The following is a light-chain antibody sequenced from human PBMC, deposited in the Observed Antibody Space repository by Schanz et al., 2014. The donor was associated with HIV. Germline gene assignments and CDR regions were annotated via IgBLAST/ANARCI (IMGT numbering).Light chain of an antibody. J-gene: IGLJ3*02. CDR3: ATWDDSLKNWV. V-gene: IGLV1-44*01. Sequence: QSVLTQPPSASGTPGQRVTISCSGSGSNIGRNTVSWYQQFPGTAPKGVIYTNSQRPSGVPDRFSGSKSGTSASLAISGLQAEDEADFFCATWDDSLKNWVFGGGTKLTVL. CDR1: GSNIGRNT. CDR2: TNS.